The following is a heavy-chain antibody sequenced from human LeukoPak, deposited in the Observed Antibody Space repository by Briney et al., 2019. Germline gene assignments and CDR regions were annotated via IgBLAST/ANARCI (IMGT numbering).Heavy chain of an antibody. V-gene: IGHV4-59*08. Sequence: SETLSLTCTVSGGSISSYYWSWIRQPPGKGLEWIGYIYYSGSTNYNPSLKSRVTISVDTSKNQFSLKLSSVTAADTAVYYCARLPLAAAGRGYYYYYGMDVWGQGATVTVSS. CDR2: IYYSGST. D-gene: IGHD6-13*01. CDR3: ARLPLAAAGRGYYYYYGMDV. J-gene: IGHJ6*02. CDR1: GGSISSYY.